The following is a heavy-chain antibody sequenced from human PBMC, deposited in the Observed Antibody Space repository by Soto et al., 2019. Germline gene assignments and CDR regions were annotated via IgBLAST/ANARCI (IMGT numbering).Heavy chain of an antibody. J-gene: IGHJ4*02. Sequence: PSETLSLTCTVSGGSISSYYWSWIRQPPGKGLEWIGYIYYSGSTNYNPSLKSRVTISVDTSKNQFSLKLSSVTAADTAVYYCARHFYSSGWYDYWGQGTLVTVS. V-gene: IGHV4-59*01. D-gene: IGHD6-19*01. CDR1: GGSISSYY. CDR2: IYYSGST. CDR3: ARHFYSSGWYDY.